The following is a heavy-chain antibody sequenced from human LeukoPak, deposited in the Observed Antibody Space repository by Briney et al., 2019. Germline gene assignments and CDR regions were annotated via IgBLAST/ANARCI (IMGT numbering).Heavy chain of an antibody. D-gene: IGHD4-17*01. CDR3: ARGTEYGDSTRYFDY. CDR2: IIPIFGTA. Sequence: GASVKVSCKASGGTFSSYAISWVRQAPGQGLEWMGGIIPIFGTANYAQKFQGRVTITTDESTSTAYMELSSLRSEDTAVYYCARGTEYGDSTRYFDYWGQGTLVTVSS. J-gene: IGHJ4*02. V-gene: IGHV1-69*05. CDR1: GGTFSSYA.